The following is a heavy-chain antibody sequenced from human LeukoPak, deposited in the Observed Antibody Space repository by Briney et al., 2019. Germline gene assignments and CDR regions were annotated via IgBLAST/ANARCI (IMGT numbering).Heavy chain of an antibody. Sequence: SETLSLTCTVSGGSISSYYWSWIRQPPGKGLEWIGYIYYSGSTNYNPSLKSRVTISVDTSKNQFSLKLSSVTAADTVVYYCARDMITMVRGVIYDWFDPWGQGTLVTVSS. CDR2: IYYSGST. J-gene: IGHJ5*02. CDR1: GGSISSYY. V-gene: IGHV4-59*01. D-gene: IGHD3-10*01. CDR3: ARDMITMVRGVIYDWFDP.